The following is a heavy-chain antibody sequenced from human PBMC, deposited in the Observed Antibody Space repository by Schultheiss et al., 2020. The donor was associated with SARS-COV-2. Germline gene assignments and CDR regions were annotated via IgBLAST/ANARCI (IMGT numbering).Heavy chain of an antibody. D-gene: IGHD6-13*01. J-gene: IGHJ6*02. V-gene: IGHV4-34*01. CDR2: INHSGST. CDR1: GGSFSGYY. Sequence: SETLSLTCAVYGGSFSGYYWSWIRQPPGKGLEWIGEINHSGSTNYNPSLKSRVTISVDTSKNQFSLKLSSVTAADTAVYYCARGPFIRYSSSWLDVWGQGTTVTVSS. CDR3: ARGPFIRYSSSWLDV.